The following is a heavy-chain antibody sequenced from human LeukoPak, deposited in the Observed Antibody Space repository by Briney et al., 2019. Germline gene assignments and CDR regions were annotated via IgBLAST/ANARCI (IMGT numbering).Heavy chain of an antibody. Sequence: PGGSLRLSCAASGFTFSNYVMNWVRQAPGKGLEWVSYISSSSSTIYYADSVKGRFTISRDNAKNSLYLQMNSLRAEDTAVYYCARDLFARLGEFALDIWGQGTMVTVSS. CDR1: GFTFSNYV. D-gene: IGHD3-16*01. V-gene: IGHV3-48*01. CDR3: ARDLFARLGEFALDI. J-gene: IGHJ3*02. CDR2: ISSSSSTI.